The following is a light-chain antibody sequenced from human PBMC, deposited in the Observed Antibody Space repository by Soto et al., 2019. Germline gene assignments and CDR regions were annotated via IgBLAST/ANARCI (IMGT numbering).Light chain of an antibody. Sequence: EIVLTQAPGTLSLSPGERATLSCRASESVSDNYLAWYQQRSGQAPRLVIYGASSRASAVPDRFSGSGSGADFNLSIRRLEPYDFALYYCQQYGSSPLTFGGGTKVVIK. CDR1: ESVSDNY. CDR3: QQYGSSPLT. V-gene: IGKV3-20*01. J-gene: IGKJ4*01. CDR2: GAS.